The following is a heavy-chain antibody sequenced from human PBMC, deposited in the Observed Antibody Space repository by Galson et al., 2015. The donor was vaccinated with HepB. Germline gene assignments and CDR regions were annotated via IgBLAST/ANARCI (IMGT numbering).Heavy chain of an antibody. J-gene: IGHJ4*02. V-gene: IGHV3-30-3*01. CDR1: GFTFSSYA. Sequence: SLRLSCAASGFTFSSYAMHWVRQAPGKGLEWVAVISYDGSNKYYADSVKGRFTISRDNSKNTLYLQMNSLRAEDTAVYYCARESEYSSSSSFDYWGQGTLVTVSS. D-gene: IGHD6-6*01. CDR2: ISYDGSNK. CDR3: ARESEYSSSSSFDY.